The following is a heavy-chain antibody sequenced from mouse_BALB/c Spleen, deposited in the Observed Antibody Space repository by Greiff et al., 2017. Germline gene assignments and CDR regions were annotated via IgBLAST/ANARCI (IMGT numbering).Heavy chain of an antibody. CDR1: GFTFSSYG. Sequence: EVQLVESGGDLVKPGGSLKLSCAASGFTFSSYGMSWVRQTPDKRLEWVATISSGGSYTYYPDSVKGRFTISRDNAKNTLYLQMSSLKSEDTAMYYCARPWEITTATLGYWGQGTTLTVSS. CDR2: ISSGGSYT. V-gene: IGHV5-6*01. J-gene: IGHJ2*01. CDR3: ARPWEITTATLGY. D-gene: IGHD1-2*01.